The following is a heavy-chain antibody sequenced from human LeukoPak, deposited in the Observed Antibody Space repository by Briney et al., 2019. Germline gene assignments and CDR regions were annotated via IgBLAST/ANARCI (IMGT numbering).Heavy chain of an antibody. Sequence: GRSLRLSCAASGFTFSSYAMHWVRQAPGKGLEWVAVISYDGSNKYYADSVKGRFTISRDNSKNTLYLQMNSLRAEDTAVYYCPRDQGVGYFDYWGQGTLVTVSS. V-gene: IGHV3-30-3*01. CDR3: PRDQGVGYFDY. CDR2: ISYDGSNK. CDR1: GFTFSSYA. D-gene: IGHD1-26*01. J-gene: IGHJ4*02.